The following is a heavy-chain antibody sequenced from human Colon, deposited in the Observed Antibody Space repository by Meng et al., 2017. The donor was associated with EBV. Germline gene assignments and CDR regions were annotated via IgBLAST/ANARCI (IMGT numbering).Heavy chain of an antibody. CDR1: GDSISSDIW. D-gene: IGHD1-7*01. J-gene: IGHJ4*02. Sequence: QVQLQESGPGLVKPSGTLSLTCTVSGDSISSDIWWSWVRQPPGKGLEWIGEVYHRGDTNYNPSLKSRVDISVDKSKNQFYLSLFSVTAADTAVYYCGRDQGRELINNWGQGTLVTFAS. CDR3: GRDQGRELINN. V-gene: IGHV4-4*02. CDR2: VYHRGDT.